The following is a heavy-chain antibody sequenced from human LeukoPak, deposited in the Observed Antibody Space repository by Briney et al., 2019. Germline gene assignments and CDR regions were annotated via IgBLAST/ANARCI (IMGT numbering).Heavy chain of an antibody. D-gene: IGHD3-22*01. CDR3: AKTANYYDSSGYGGFDY. CDR1: GFTFSSYA. Sequence: SGGSLRLSCAASGFTFSSYAVSWVRQATGKGLEWVSAISGSGGSTYYADSVKGRFTISRDNSKNTLYLQMNSLRAEDTAVYYCAKTANYYDSSGYGGFDYWGQGTLVTVSS. V-gene: IGHV3-23*01. CDR2: ISGSGGST. J-gene: IGHJ4*02.